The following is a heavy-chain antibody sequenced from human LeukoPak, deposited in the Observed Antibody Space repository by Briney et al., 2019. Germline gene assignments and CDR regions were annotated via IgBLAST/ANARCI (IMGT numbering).Heavy chain of an antibody. D-gene: IGHD1-26*01. Sequence: GGSLRLSCAASGFTFYDYCMHWIRQAPGKGLEWVAHICSSARTIYYADSVKGRFTISRDNAKKLLYLQMNSLRAEDTAVYYCARGGWETYFDYWGQGSLVTVSS. CDR2: ICSSARTI. CDR1: GFTFYDYC. CDR3: ARGGWETYFDY. V-gene: IGHV3-11*04. J-gene: IGHJ4*02.